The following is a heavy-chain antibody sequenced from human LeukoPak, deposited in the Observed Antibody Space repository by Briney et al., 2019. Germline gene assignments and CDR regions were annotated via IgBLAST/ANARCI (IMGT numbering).Heavy chain of an antibody. J-gene: IGHJ3*02. Sequence: GGSLRLSCAASGFTFSSYGMHWVRQAPGKGLEWMAFIWYDGSKTFHADSVKGRFTISRDNSKNTLYLQMNSLRAEDTAVYYCAREGYCSSTSCSGAFDIWGQGTMVTVSS. D-gene: IGHD2-2*01. CDR3: AREGYCSSTSCSGAFDI. CDR1: GFTFSSYG. CDR2: IWYDGSKT. V-gene: IGHV3-33*01.